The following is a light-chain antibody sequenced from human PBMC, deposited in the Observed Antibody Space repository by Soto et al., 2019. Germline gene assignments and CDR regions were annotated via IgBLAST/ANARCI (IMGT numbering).Light chain of an antibody. V-gene: IGKV3-15*01. CDR1: QSVHSA. CDR2: DAS. CDR3: QQYGDWPPLT. Sequence: EIVMTQFPATLSVSPGERATLSCRASQSVHSALAWYQQKPGQATRVLIYDASIRATGIPARFSGSGSGTEFPLTISSLQSEDFAVYYCQQYGDWPPLTFGGGTKVEI. J-gene: IGKJ4*01.